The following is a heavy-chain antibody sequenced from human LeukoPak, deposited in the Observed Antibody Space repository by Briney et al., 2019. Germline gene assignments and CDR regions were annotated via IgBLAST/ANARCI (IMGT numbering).Heavy chain of an antibody. D-gene: IGHD3-10*01. CDR3: ARDVPNSGSYHPDACDI. CDR1: GFTFSSYS. CDR2: IWYDGSNT. J-gene: IGHJ3*02. Sequence: PGGSLRLSCAASGFTFSSYSMHWVRQAPGKGLEWVAGIWYDGSNTYYADSVKGRFTISRDNSKNTLSLQMNSLRAEDTAVYYCARDVPNSGSYHPDACDIWGQGTTVIVSS. V-gene: IGHV3-33*01.